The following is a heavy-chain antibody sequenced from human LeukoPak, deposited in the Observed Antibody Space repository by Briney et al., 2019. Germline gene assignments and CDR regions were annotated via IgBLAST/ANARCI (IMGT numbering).Heavy chain of an antibody. V-gene: IGHV1-18*01. J-gene: IGHJ6*03. CDR2: ISPYNGNT. D-gene: IGHD4-17*01. CDR3: ARDQGGDYRYYYYCYMDV. Sequence: GASVKVSCKASGYTFTSYGITWVRQAPGQGLEWMGWISPYNGNTNYVQKLQGRVTMTTDISTSTAYMELRSLRSDDTAVYYCARDQGGDYRYYYYCYMDVWGKGTTVTVSS. CDR1: GYTFTSYG.